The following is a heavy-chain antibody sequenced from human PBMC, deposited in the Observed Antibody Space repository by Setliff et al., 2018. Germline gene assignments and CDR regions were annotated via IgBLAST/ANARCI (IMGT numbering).Heavy chain of an antibody. V-gene: IGHV1-18*01. CDR3: ARSPPNRGVGQGHYMDV. Sequence: ASVKVSCKTSGYNFITLGINWVRQAPGQGLEWVGWISPYSGKTDYAQKFQDRVIMTIDSATTTAYVEVRSLTSDDTAVYYCARSPPNRGVGQGHYMDVWGIGTTVTVSS. J-gene: IGHJ6*03. CDR1: GYNFITLG. CDR2: ISPYSGKT. D-gene: IGHD1-26*01.